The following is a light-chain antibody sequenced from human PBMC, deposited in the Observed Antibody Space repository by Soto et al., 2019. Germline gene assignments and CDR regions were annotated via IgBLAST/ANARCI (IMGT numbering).Light chain of an antibody. CDR1: QSVRTY. Sequence: EIVLTQSPVTLSLSPGERATLSCRASQSVRTYLAWYQVKPGQAPRLLIYDASRRASGVPARFSGSGSGTDFTLTISSLEPEDFAMYYCQQYSSSRTFGQGTKVDIK. V-gene: IGKV3-11*01. CDR2: DAS. J-gene: IGKJ1*01. CDR3: QQYSSSRT.